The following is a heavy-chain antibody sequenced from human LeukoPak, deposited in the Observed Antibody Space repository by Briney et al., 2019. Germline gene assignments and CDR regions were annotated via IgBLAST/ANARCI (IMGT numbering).Heavy chain of an antibody. CDR1: GGSVSRGGYY. CDR2: TSYSEGT. CDR3: ATADWESFYFDS. D-gene: IGHD1-26*01. Sequence: SETLSLTCTVSGGSVSRGGYYWNWIRQHPGKGLEWIGFTSYSEGTYYNPSLMSRITTSVDRSQNQFSLKMRDVTAADTAVYFCATADWESFYFDSWGQGALVAVSS. J-gene: IGHJ4*02. V-gene: IGHV4-31*03.